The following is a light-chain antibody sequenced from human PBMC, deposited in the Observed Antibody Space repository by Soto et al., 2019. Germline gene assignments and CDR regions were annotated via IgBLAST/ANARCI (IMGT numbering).Light chain of an antibody. V-gene: IGKV3-11*01. CDR2: DAS. CDR3: QQRSDWPRT. Sequence: EIVLTQSPATLSLSPVQRATLSCRASQSVSNNLAWYQQKPGQAPRLPIYDASNRATGIPARFRGSGSGTDFTLTISSLEPEDFAVFYCQQRSDWPRTFGQGTKVDIK. CDR1: QSVSNN. J-gene: IGKJ1*01.